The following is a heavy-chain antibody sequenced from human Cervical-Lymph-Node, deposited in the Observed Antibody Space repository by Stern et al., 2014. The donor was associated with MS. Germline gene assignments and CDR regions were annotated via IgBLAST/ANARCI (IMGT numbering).Heavy chain of an antibody. CDR2: INWNSGDI. CDR3: VRDRGASGTYWYFDL. J-gene: IGHJ2*01. V-gene: IGHV3-9*01. D-gene: IGHD3-16*01. Sequence: EVQLVESGGGLIQPGRSLSLSCAASGFTFDDHAMHWVRQAPGKGLEWISGINWNSGDIDYADSVKGRFTISRANAKNSLYLQMSSLRPEDTALYFCVRDRGASGTYWYFDLWGRGTLVTVSS. CDR1: GFTFDDHA.